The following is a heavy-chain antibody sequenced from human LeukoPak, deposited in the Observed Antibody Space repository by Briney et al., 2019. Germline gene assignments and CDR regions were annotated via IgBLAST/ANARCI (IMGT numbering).Heavy chain of an antibody. V-gene: IGHV1-2*02. D-gene: IGHD2-15*01. J-gene: IGHJ4*02. CDR3: ARVGGLLLVNFDY. Sequence: GASVKVSCKASGYTFTDYYIHWVRQAPGQGLEWMGWINPADGGTKFAQNFQVRVTMTSDTSISTAYMELSRLRSDDTAVYYCARVGGLLLVNFDYWGQGTLVTVSS. CDR1: GYTFTDYY. CDR2: INPADGGT.